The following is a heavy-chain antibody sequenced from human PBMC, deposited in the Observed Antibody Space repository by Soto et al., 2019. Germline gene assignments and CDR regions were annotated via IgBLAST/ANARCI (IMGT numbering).Heavy chain of an antibody. CDR3: ARDSVQDGYNPGGWFDP. CDR2: IIPIFGTA. J-gene: IGHJ5*02. Sequence: SVKVSCKASGGTFSSYAISWVRQAPGQGLEWMGGIIPIFGTANYAQKFQGRVTITADESTSTAYMELSSLRSEDTAVYYCARDSVQDGYNPGGWFDPWGQGTLVTGSS. V-gene: IGHV1-69*13. CDR1: GGTFSSYA. D-gene: IGHD5-12*01.